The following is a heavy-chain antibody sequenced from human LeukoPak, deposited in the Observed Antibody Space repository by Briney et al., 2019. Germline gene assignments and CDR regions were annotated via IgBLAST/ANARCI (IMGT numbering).Heavy chain of an antibody. V-gene: IGHV3-23*01. CDR1: GFTGSSYA. CDR2: ISGRGGST. D-gene: IGHD6-19*01. CDR3: AKGTYGSGWSEGY. J-gene: IGHJ4*02. Sequence: GRSLRLSWAASGFTGSSYAMSWVRQATGKGREWVSAISGRGGSTYYADSVKGRFTISRDNSKNTLYLQMNSLRAEDTAVYYCAKGTYGSGWSEGYWGQGTLVTVSS.